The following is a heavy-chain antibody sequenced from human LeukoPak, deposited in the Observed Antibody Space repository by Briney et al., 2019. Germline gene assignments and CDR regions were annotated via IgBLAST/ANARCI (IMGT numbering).Heavy chain of an antibody. V-gene: IGHV3-23*01. J-gene: IGHJ4*02. CDR3: ARDSSSGWYHDY. CDR1: GFTFSSYA. Sequence: GGSLRLSCAASGFTFSSYAMSWVRQAPGKGLEWVSAISSSGGSTYYADSVKGRFTISRDNSKNTLYLQMNSLRAEDTAVYYCARDSSSGWYHDYWGQGTLVIVSS. CDR2: ISSSGGST. D-gene: IGHD6-19*01.